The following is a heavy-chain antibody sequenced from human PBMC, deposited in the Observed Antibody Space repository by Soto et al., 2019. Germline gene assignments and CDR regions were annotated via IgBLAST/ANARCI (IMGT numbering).Heavy chain of an antibody. D-gene: IGHD3-10*01. CDR1: GFTFGTTD. V-gene: IGHV3-23*01. Sequence: GSLRLSCAASGFTFGTTDMSWVRQAPGEGLEWVSTIDGSGGITYYADSVKGRFTISRDNSRNTVYLQMNSLRGDDTALYYCVKNSGWFNTWGQGALVTVSS. CDR3: VKNSGWFNT. J-gene: IGHJ5*02. CDR2: IDGSGGIT.